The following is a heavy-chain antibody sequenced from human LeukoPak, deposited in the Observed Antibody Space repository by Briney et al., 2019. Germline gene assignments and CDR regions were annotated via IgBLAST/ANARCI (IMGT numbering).Heavy chain of an antibody. J-gene: IGHJ6*03. CDR1: GGSISSYY. D-gene: IGHD2-2*01. CDR2: IYYSGST. V-gene: IGHV4-59*01. CDR3: ARGVVPAAMGDYYYYMDV. Sequence: PSETLSLTCTVSGGSISSYYWSWIRQPPGKGLEWTGYIYYSGSTNYNPSLKSRVTISVDTSKNQFSLKLSSVTAADTAVYYCARGVVPAAMGDYYYYMDVWGKGTTVTVSS.